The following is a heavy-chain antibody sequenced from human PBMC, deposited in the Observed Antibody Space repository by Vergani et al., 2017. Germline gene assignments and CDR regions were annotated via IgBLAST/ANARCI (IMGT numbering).Heavy chain of an antibody. Sequence: QVQLVESGGGVVQSGGSLRLSCAASGFTFTNYGMHWVRQAPGKGLGWVGFTRYDGIVEYYGDSVRGRFTISRDNSKNTLYLQMNRLRPEDTAVYYCATAGAAYCRGASCYDFFEYWGQGTLVTVAS. V-gene: IGHV3-30*02. CDR3: ATAGAAYCRGASCYDFFEY. CDR1: GFTFTNYG. J-gene: IGHJ4*02. D-gene: IGHD2-15*01. CDR2: TRYDGIVE.